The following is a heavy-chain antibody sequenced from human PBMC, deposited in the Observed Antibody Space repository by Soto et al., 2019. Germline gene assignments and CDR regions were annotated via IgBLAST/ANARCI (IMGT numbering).Heavy chain of an antibody. V-gene: IGHV3-23*01. D-gene: IGHD3-3*01. CDR1: GFTFSSYA. J-gene: IGHJ4*02. CDR2: ISGSGGST. CDR3: AKDRLRFLEWLPTDFDY. Sequence: LRLSCAASGFTFSSYAMGWVRQAPGKGLEWVSAISGSGGSTYYADSVKGRFTISRDNSKNTLYLQMNSLRAEDTAVYYCAKDRLRFLEWLPTDFDYWGQGTLVTVSS.